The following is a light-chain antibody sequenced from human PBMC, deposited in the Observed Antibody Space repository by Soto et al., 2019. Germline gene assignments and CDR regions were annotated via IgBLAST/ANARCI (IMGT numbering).Light chain of an antibody. V-gene: IGLV2-11*01. CDR1: SGDVGGYNY. Sequence: QSVLTQPASVSGSPGQSITISCTGTSGDVGGYNYVSWYQQHPGKAPKLMIYDVSKRPSGVPDRFSGSKSGNTASLTISGLQAEDEADYYCCSYAGSYTFHVFGTGTKVTVL. CDR2: DVS. J-gene: IGLJ1*01. CDR3: CSYAGSYTFHV.